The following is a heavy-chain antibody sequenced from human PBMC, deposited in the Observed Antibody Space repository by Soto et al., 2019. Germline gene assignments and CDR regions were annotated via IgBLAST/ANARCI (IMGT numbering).Heavy chain of an antibody. CDR1: GYSFTTYW. CDR2: IHPGESDT. D-gene: IGHD3-10*01. J-gene: IGHJ6*02. V-gene: IGHV5-51*01. Sequence: PGESLKISCKSYGYSFTTYWIAWVRQMPGKGLEWMGSIHPGESDTRYSPSFQGQVTISADRSITTAYLQWSSLKASDTAMYYCARHEASDYHYYGKDVWGQGTTVTGSS. CDR3: ARHEASDYHYYGKDV.